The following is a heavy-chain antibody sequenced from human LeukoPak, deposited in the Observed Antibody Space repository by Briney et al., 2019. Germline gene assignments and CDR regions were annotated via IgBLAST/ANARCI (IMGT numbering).Heavy chain of an antibody. V-gene: IGHV4-34*01. CDR1: GGSFSGYY. D-gene: IGHD3-16*02. CDR2: INHSGST. CDR3: AREIVWGTYRRLYYFDS. Sequence: PSETLSLTCAVYGGSFSGYYWHWIRQPPGEGLEWIGEINHSGSTAYNPSLKSRVTMSVDTSRYHFSLTLTSMTAADTAVYYCAREIVWGTYRRLYYFDSWGQGTLVTVSS. J-gene: IGHJ4*02.